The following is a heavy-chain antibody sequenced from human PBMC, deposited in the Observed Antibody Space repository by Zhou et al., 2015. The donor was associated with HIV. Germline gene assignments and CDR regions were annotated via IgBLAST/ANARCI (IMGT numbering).Heavy chain of an antibody. Sequence: QVQLVESGGGVVQPGRSLRVSCAASGFTFRNYGMHWVRQAPGKGLEWVALIWFDGSHKYYRDFLKGRFTISRDNSKKAVYLQVDRLTVDDTATYYCTRDAQGRHGLDVWGQGTTVTVS. CDR3: TRDAQGRHGLDV. CDR2: IWFDGSHK. CDR1: GFTFRNYG. V-gene: IGHV3-33*08. J-gene: IGHJ6*02.